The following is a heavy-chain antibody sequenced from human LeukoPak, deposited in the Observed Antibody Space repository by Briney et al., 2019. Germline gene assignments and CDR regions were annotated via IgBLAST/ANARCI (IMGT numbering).Heavy chain of an antibody. CDR1: GYTFTSYG. CDR2: ISAYNGNT. D-gene: IGHD3-3*01. J-gene: IGHJ6*02. V-gene: IGHV1-18*01. Sequence: ASVKVSCKASGYTFTSYGISWVRQAPGQGLEWMGWISAYNGNTNYAQKLQGRVTMTTDTSTSTAYMELRSLRSDDTAVYYCARGGWGTTIFGNGMDVWGQGTTATVSS. CDR3: ARGGWGTTIFGNGMDV.